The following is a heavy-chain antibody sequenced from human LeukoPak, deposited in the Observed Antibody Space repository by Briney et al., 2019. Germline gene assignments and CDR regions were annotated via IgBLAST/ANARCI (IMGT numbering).Heavy chain of an antibody. CDR1: GGSISSGDYY. CDR2: IYYSGST. J-gene: IGHJ4*02. CDR3: ARGFLEWLPIDY. D-gene: IGHD3-3*01. V-gene: IGHV4-30-4*08. Sequence: PSETLSLTCSVSGGSISSGDYYWSWIRQPPGEGLEWIRYIYYSGSTYYNPSLKSRLTRSVETSKNQFALKLSSVTAADTAVYYCARGFLEWLPIDYWGQGTLVTVSS.